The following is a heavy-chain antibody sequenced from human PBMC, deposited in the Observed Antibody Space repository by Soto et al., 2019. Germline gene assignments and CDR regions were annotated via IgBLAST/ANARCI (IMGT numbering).Heavy chain of an antibody. V-gene: IGHV3-43*01. CDR2: ISWDGGST. CDR3: AKDLRPLRTYSSSRRYYYYGMDV. J-gene: IGHJ6*02. CDR1: GFTFDDYT. D-gene: IGHD6-13*01. Sequence: PGGSLRLSCAASGFTFDDYTIHWVRQAPGKGLEWVSLISWDGGSTYYADSVKGRFTISRDNSKNSLYLQMNSLRTEDTALYYCAKDLRPLRTYSSSRRYYYYGMDVWGQGTTVTVSS.